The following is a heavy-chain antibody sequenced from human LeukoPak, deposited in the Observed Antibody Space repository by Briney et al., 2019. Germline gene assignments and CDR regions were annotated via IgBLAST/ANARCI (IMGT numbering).Heavy chain of an antibody. D-gene: IGHD3/OR15-3a*01. CDR2: ISGSGSKT. Sequence: GGSLRLSCAASGFTFSSYGMHWVRQAPGKGLEWVSAISGSGSKTYYADSVKGRFTISRDNAKNSLYLQIHTLRAEDTAVYYCARTETDSSYYYMDVWGKGTTVTVSS. CDR3: ARTETDSSYYYMDV. V-gene: IGHV3-21*01. CDR1: GFTFSSYG. J-gene: IGHJ6*03.